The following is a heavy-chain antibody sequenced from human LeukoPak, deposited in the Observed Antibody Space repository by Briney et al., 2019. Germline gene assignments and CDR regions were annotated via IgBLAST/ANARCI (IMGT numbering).Heavy chain of an antibody. D-gene: IGHD5-12*01. CDR2: IIPIFGTA. CDR1: GGTFSSYA. CDR3: ARADSTVDIVATIKD. J-gene: IGHJ4*02. Sequence: ASVKVSCKASGGTFSSYAISWVRQAPGQGLEWMGGIIPIFGTANYAQKFQGRVTITTDESTSTAYMELSSLRSEDTAVFYCARADSTVDIVATIKDWGQGTLVTVSS. V-gene: IGHV1-69*05.